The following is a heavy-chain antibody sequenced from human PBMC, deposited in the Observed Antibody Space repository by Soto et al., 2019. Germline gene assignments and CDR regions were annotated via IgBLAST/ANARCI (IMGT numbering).Heavy chain of an antibody. CDR2: ISGSGGST. CDR3: AKGPLRVTRAAFDY. J-gene: IGHJ4*02. D-gene: IGHD4-4*01. V-gene: IGHV3-23*01. Sequence: GGSLRLSCVASGFTFSSYAMSWVRQAPGKGLEWVSAISGSGGSTYYADSVKGRFTISRDNSKNTLYLQMNSLRAEDTAVYYCAKGPLRVTRAAFDYWGQGTLVTVSS. CDR1: GFTFSSYA.